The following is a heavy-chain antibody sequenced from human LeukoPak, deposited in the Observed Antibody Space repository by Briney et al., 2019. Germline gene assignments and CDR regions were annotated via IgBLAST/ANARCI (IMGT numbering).Heavy chain of an antibody. V-gene: IGHV3-74*01. Sequence: GGSLRLSCAASGFTFTRYWMHWVRQAPGKGLVWVSRVNPDGSSPTYGDSVQGRFTSSRDNAKNTLYLQMNSLRAEDTAVYYCARGGSYGDYWGQGILVTVSS. J-gene: IGHJ4*02. CDR1: GFTFTRYW. D-gene: IGHD3-16*01. CDR2: VNPDGSSP. CDR3: ARGGSYGDY.